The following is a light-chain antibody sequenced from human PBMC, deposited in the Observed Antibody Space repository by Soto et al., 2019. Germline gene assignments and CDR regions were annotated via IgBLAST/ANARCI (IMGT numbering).Light chain of an antibody. CDR1: QSVSGN. J-gene: IGKJ1*01. Sequence: ERVLTQSPATRSVSPGERATLSCRASQSVSGNLAWYQQRPGQAPRLLIYHASTRATGIPARFSGSGSGTEFTLAVSSLQSEDFTIYYCQQYDKWPPTFGQGTKVDIK. CDR2: HAS. CDR3: QQYDKWPPT. V-gene: IGKV3-15*01.